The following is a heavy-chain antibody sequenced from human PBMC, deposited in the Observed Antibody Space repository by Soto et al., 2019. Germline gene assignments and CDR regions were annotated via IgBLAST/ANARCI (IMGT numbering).Heavy chain of an antibody. CDR2: ISSSSSYI. D-gene: IGHD3-22*01. J-gene: IGHJ3*02. Sequence: PVGSLRLSCAASGFTFSGYSMNWVRQAPGKGLEWVSSISSSSSYIYYADSVKGRFTISRDNAKNSLYLQMNSLRAEDTAVYYCAREGNYYDSSGYYPDAFDIWGQGTMVTVSS. CDR1: GFTFSGYS. V-gene: IGHV3-21*01. CDR3: AREGNYYDSSGYYPDAFDI.